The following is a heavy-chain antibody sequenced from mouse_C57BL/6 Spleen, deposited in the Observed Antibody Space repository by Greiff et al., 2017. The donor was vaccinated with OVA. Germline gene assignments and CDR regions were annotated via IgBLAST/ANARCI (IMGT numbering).Heavy chain of an antibody. J-gene: IGHJ2*01. CDR3: ARALFDY. CDR2: ISYDGSN. Sequence: EVQLQQSGPGLVKPSQSLSLTCSVTGYSITSGYYWNWIRQFPGNKLEWMGYISYDGSNNYNPSLKNRISITRDTSKNQFFLKLNSVTTEDTATYYCARALFDYWGQGTTLTVSS. CDR1: GYSITSGYY. V-gene: IGHV3-6*01.